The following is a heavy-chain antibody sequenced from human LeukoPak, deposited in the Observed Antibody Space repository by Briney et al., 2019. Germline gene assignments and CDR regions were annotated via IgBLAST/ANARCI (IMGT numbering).Heavy chain of an antibody. Sequence: ASVKVSCKASGYSFTNYGISWVRQAPGQGLEWVGWISAYSGETKYAPKLQGRVTMTRDTSISTAYMELSRLRSDDTAVYYCARDLVVPAALPGIPIDYWGQGTLVTVSS. CDR1: GYSFTNYG. D-gene: IGHD2-2*01. V-gene: IGHV1-18*01. J-gene: IGHJ4*02. CDR2: ISAYSGET. CDR3: ARDLVVPAALPGIPIDY.